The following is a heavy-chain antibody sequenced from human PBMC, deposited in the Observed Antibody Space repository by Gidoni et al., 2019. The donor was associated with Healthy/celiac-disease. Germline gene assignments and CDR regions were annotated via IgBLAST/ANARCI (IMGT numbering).Heavy chain of an antibody. V-gene: IGHV3-21*01. CDR3: ARDRGFGELTHWGVFSDY. D-gene: IGHD3-10*01. Sequence: EVQLVESGGGLVKPGGSLRLPCAASGFTFSRHSMNWVRQPPGKGLEWVSSISSSSSYIYYADSVKGRFTISRDNAKNSLYLQMNSLRAEDTAVYYCARDRGFGELTHWGVFSDYWGQGTLVTVSS. J-gene: IGHJ4*02. CDR2: ISSSSSYI. CDR1: GFTFSRHS.